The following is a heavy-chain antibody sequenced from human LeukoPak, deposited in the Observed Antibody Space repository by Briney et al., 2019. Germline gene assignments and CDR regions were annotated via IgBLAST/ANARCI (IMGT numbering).Heavy chain of an antibody. V-gene: IGHV4-39*07. CDR1: GGSISSSSYY. CDR2: IYYSGST. CDR3: ARGLGSRYYGSGSSYYFDY. Sequence: SETLSLTCTVSGGSISSSSYYWGWIRQPPGKGLEWIGSIYYSGSTYYNPSLKSRVTISVDTSKNQFSLKLSSVTAADTAVYYCARGLGSRYYGSGSSYYFDYWGQGTLVTVSS. J-gene: IGHJ4*02. D-gene: IGHD3-10*01.